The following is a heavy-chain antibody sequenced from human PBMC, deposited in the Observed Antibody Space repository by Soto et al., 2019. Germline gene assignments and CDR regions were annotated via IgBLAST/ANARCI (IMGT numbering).Heavy chain of an antibody. V-gene: IGHV3-53*01. J-gene: IGHJ4*02. CDR3: ARAPGRQNDY. CDR1: GFTVSSNY. CDR2: IYSGGST. Sequence: VQLVESGGGVVQPGRSLRLSCAASGFTVSSNYMSWVRQAPGKGLEWVSVIYSGGSTYYADSVKARFTISRDNSKNTLYLQMNSLRAEDTAVYYCARAPGRQNDYWGQGTLVTVSS.